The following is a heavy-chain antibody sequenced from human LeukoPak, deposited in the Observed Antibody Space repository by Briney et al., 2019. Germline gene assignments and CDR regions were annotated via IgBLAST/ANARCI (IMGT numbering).Heavy chain of an antibody. D-gene: IGHD5-18*01. CDR2: IYYSGST. Sequence: SETLSLTCTVSGGSISSYYWGWIRQPPGKGLEWIGSIYYSGSTYYNPSLKSRVTISVDTSKNQFSLKLSSVTAADTAVYYCARHLGYSYGVLSYWGQGTLVTVSS. J-gene: IGHJ4*02. CDR3: ARHLGYSYGVLSY. CDR1: GGSISSYY. V-gene: IGHV4-39*01.